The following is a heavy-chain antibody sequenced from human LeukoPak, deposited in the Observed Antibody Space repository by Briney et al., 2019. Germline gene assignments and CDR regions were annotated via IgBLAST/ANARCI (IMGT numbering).Heavy chain of an antibody. Sequence: SETLSLTCTVSGGSISSYYWSWIRQPPGKGLEWIGYIYYSRSTNYNPSLKSRVTISVDTSKNQFSLNLSSATAADTAVYYCARDQGYGMDVWGQGTTVTVSS. V-gene: IGHV4-59*01. J-gene: IGHJ6*02. CDR2: IYYSRST. CDR1: GGSISSYY. CDR3: ARDQGYGMDV.